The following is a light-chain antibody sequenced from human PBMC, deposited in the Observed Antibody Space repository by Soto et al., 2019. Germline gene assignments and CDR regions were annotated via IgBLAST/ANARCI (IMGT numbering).Light chain of an antibody. Sequence: DIQMTQSPSTLSASVGDRVTITCRASQRISTSLAWYQQKPGKAPKFLIYDASSLESGVPSRFSGSGSGTEFTLTISSRQPDDFASYYCQQYKSDYTFGQGTKLEIQ. CDR3: QQYKSDYT. J-gene: IGKJ2*01. V-gene: IGKV1-5*01. CDR2: DAS. CDR1: QRISTS.